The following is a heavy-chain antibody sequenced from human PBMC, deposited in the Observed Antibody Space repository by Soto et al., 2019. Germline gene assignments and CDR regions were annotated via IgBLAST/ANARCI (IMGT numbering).Heavy chain of an antibody. CDR2: IYHSGNT. D-gene: IGHD5-12*01. V-gene: IGHV4-38-2*02. Sequence: KPSETLSLTCAVSGYSISNGYYWGWIRQPPGKGLEWIGSIYHSGNTYYNPSLKSRLTISVDTSKNHFSLKLNSVTAADTAVYYCARDRGGYSGYVDIWGQGTMVTVSS. CDR3: ARDRGGYSGYVDI. CDR1: GYSISNGYY. J-gene: IGHJ3*02.